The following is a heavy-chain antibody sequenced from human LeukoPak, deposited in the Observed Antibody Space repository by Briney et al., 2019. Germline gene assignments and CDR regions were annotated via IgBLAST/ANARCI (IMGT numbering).Heavy chain of an antibody. CDR1: GFTFSSYG. Sequence: QPGGSLRLSCAASGFTFSSYGMSWVRQAPGKGLEWVSAISGSGGSTYYADSVKGRFTISRDNSKNTLYLQMNSLRAEDTAVYYCARGFYSSSWGSDYWGQGTLVTVSS. J-gene: IGHJ4*02. CDR3: ARGFYSSSWGSDY. D-gene: IGHD6-13*01. CDR2: ISGSGGST. V-gene: IGHV3-23*01.